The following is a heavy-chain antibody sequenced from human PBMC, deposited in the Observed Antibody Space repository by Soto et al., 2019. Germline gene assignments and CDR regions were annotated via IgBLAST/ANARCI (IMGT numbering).Heavy chain of an antibody. CDR1: VYXLTSYV. J-gene: IGHJ6*02. CDR3: AREDPYDFWSGYSGYGMDV. D-gene: IGHD3-3*01. V-gene: IGHV5-51*04. CDR2: IYPGDSDT. Sequence: LKISSKCSVYXLTSYVLGWLRHITGKGLEWIGIIYPGDSDTRYSPSFKGQVTISDDKPISTAYLQWSSLKASDTAMYYCAREDPYDFWSGYSGYGMDVWGQGITGTVSS.